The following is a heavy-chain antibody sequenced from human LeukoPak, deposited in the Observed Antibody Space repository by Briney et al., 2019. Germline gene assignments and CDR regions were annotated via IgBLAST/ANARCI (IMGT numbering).Heavy chain of an antibody. V-gene: IGHV3-33*01. D-gene: IGHD3-10*01. J-gene: IGHJ6*02. CDR1: GFTFSSYG. CDR3: AITYYYGSGLDY. CDR2: IWYDGSNK. Sequence: PGRSLRLSCAASGFTFSSYGMHWVRQAPGKGLEWVAVIWYDGSNKYYADSVKGRFTISRDNSKNTLYLQMNSLRAEDTAVYYCAITYYYGSGLDYWGQGTTVTVSS.